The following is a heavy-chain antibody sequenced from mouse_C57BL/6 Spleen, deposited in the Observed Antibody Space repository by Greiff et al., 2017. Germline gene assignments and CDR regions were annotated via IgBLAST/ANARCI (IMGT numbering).Heavy chain of an antibody. CDR2: INPSTGGT. CDR1: GYSFTGYY. J-gene: IGHJ3*01. Sequence: VQLQQSGPELVKPGASVKISCKASGYSFTGYYMNWVKQSPEKSLEWIGEINPSTGGTTYNQKFKAKATLTVDKSSSTAYMQLKSLTSEDSAVYYCAPYYYGRSSWFAYWGQGTLVTVSA. V-gene: IGHV1-42*01. CDR3: APYYYGRSSWFAY. D-gene: IGHD1-1*01.